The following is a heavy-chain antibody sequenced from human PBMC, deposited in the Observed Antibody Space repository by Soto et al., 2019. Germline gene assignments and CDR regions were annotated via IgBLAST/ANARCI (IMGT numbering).Heavy chain of an antibody. CDR2: LSGGGANT. D-gene: IGHD4-17*01. CDR3: ARWSGYADA. Sequence: GVSLRLSCVASGSSFSTYSMAWVRQAAGKGPQWVSGLSGGGANTFYIDSVRGRFTISVDNSKNTVYLQMDSLRADDTAVYYCARWSGYADAWGQGTRVTVSS. J-gene: IGHJ4*02. V-gene: IGHV3-23*01. CDR1: GSSFSTYS.